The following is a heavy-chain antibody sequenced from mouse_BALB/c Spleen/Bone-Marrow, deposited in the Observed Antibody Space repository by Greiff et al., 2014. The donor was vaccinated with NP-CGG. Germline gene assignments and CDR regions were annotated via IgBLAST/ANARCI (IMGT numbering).Heavy chain of an antibody. D-gene: IGHD2-1*01. CDR1: GFTLSRYG. CDR3: ARQYGNLGVMDY. CDR2: ISSGGSYT. J-gene: IGHJ4*01. V-gene: IGHV5-6*01. Sequence: EVQVVESGGDLVKPGGSLKLSCAASGFTLSRYGMSWVRQTPDKRLEWVANISSGGSYTYYPDSVKGRFTISRDNAKNTLYLHMSSLKSEDTAMYYCARQYGNLGVMDYWGQGTSVTVSS.